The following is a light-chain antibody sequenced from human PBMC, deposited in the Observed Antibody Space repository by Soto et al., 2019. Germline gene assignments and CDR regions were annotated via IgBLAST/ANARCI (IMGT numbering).Light chain of an antibody. Sequence: DIQMTQSPSSLSASVGDRVTITCRARQIISTYLNWYQQKPGKAPKLLIYAASSLQSGVPSRFSGSGSLSAFTLTISSLQPEDFGTYYCQQSHSAPYTFGQGTKLEIK. V-gene: IGKV1-39*01. J-gene: IGKJ2*01. CDR2: AAS. CDR1: QIISTY. CDR3: QQSHSAPYT.